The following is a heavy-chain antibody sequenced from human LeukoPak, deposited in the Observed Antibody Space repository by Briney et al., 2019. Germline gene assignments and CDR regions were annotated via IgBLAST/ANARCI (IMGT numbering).Heavy chain of an antibody. CDR2: INPNSGGT. J-gene: IGHJ5*02. CDR1: GYTFTGYY. CDR3: ARGGPYYYGSGSYPTNWFDP. D-gene: IGHD3-10*01. V-gene: IGHV1-2*02. Sequence: ASVKVSCKASGYTFTGYYMHWVRQAPGQGLEWMGWINPNSGGTNYAQKFQGRVTMTRDTSISTAYMELSRLRSDDTAVYYCARGGPYYYGSGSYPTNWFDPWGQGTLVTVSS.